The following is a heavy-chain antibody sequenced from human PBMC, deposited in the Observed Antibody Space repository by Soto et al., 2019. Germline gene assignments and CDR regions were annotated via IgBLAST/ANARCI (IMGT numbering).Heavy chain of an antibody. V-gene: IGHV4-59*01. CDR3: ARGSSYDRTSAFDH. J-gene: IGHJ4*01. D-gene: IGHD3-22*01. CDR2: IYYTGGRL. CDR1: GASMTNYH. Sequence: NPSETLSLTCTVSGASMTNYHWNWIRQPPGKGLEWIAYIYYTGGRLEYNPSLISRVTISADTSKNQFSLKVNSVTAADTAVYYCARGSSYDRTSAFDHWGHGALVTLSS.